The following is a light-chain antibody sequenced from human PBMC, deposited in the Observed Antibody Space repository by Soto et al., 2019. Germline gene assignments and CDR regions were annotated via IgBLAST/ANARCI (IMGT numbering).Light chain of an antibody. CDR2: TNN. V-gene: IGLV1-47*02. CDR3: AAWDDSLSGYV. CDR1: SSNIGSYY. Sequence: QPVLTQPPSASGTPGQRVTISCSGSSSNIGSYYVYWYQQLPGTAPKLLIYTNNQRPSGVPDRFSGSKSGTSASLAISGLRSEDEADYYCAAWDDSLSGYVFGTGTKLTVL. J-gene: IGLJ1*01.